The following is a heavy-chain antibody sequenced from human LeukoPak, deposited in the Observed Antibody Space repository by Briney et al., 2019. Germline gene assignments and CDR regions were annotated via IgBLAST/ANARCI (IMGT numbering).Heavy chain of an antibody. CDR3: AREVYSGYLDY. Sequence: GGSLRLSCAASGFTFSSYSMNWVRQAPGKGLEWVSYISSSSSTIYYADSVKGRFTISRDNSKNTLYLQMNSLRAEDTAVYYCAREVYSGYLDYWGQGTLVTVSS. J-gene: IGHJ4*02. V-gene: IGHV3-48*01. CDR2: ISSSSSTI. D-gene: IGHD5-12*01. CDR1: GFTFSSYS.